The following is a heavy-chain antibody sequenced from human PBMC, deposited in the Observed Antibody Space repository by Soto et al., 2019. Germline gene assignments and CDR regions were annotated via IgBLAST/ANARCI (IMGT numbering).Heavy chain of an antibody. CDR2: IWYDGSYK. Sequence: QVQLVESGGGVVQPGRSLRLSCVASGFTFSSYGMHWVRQAPGRGLEWVAIIWYDGSYKYYADSVKGRFTSSRDNSKNTLYLQINSLRVEDTAVYDCARGYLGDSSSWYGHFDYWGQGTLVTVSS. J-gene: IGHJ4*02. V-gene: IGHV3-33*01. CDR1: GFTFSSYG. CDR3: ARGYLGDSSSWYGHFDY. D-gene: IGHD6-13*01.